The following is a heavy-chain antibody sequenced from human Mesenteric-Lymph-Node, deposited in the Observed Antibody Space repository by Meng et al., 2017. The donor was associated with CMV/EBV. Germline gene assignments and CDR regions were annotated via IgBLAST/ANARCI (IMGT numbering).Heavy chain of an antibody. D-gene: IGHD2-2*01. CDR1: GGSFSGYY. V-gene: IGHV4-34*01. CDR2: INHSGST. CDR3: ARGGPAANYYYYGMDV. J-gene: IGHJ6*02. Sequence: PETLSLTCAVYGGSFSGYYWSWIRQPPGKGLEWIGEINHSGSTNYNPSLKSRVTISVDTSKNQFSLKLSSVTAADTAVYYCARGGPAANYYYYGMDVWGQGTTVTVSS.